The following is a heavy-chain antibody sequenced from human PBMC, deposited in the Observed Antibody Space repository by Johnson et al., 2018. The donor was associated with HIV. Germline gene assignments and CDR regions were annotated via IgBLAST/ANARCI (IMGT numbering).Heavy chain of an antibody. CDR2: ITGSGSTM. J-gene: IGHJ3*02. CDR3: ARNGLIPAAKGVAFDI. Sequence: QVQLVESGGGLVKPGGSLRLSCAASGFTFSDYYMRWIRQAPGKGLEWVSYITGSGSTMYSADSVKGRFPISRDNAKNSLYLKMNSLRAEDTAVYYCARNGLIPAAKGVAFDIWGHGTTVTVSS. D-gene: IGHD2-2*01. V-gene: IGHV3-11*01. CDR1: GFTFSDYY.